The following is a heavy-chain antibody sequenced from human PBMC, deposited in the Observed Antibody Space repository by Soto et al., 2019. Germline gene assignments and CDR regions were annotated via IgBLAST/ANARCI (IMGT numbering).Heavy chain of an antibody. Sequence: EVQVLESGGGSVQPGGSLRLSCAASGFTFSNFAMGWVRHAPGKGLEWVSEITGSTGSTYYEDSVRGRFFISRDNSKNTLHLQMNSLRVEDTAVYYCVKDTSSSPYYMDVWGKGTTVTVSS. V-gene: IGHV3-23*01. CDR1: GFTFSNFA. J-gene: IGHJ6*03. CDR3: VKDTSSSPYYMDV. D-gene: IGHD2-2*01. CDR2: ITGSTGST.